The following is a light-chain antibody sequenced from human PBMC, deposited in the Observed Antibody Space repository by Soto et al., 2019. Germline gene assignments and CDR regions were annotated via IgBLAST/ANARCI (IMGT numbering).Light chain of an antibody. CDR3: QSYDSSLSAL. V-gene: IGLV1-40*01. Sequence: QSVLTQPPSVSGAPGQRVTISCTGSSSNIGAGYDVHWYQQLPGTAPKLLIYGNSNRPSGVTDRFSGSKSGTSASLAITLLQAEDEAYYYCQSYDSSLSALFGGGTKLTVL. CDR2: GNS. J-gene: IGLJ2*01. CDR1: SSNIGAGYD.